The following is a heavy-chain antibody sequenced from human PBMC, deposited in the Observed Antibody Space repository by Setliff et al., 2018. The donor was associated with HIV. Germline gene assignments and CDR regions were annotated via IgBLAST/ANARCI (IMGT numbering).Heavy chain of an antibody. D-gene: IGHD1-1*01. V-gene: IGHV1-69-2*01. CDR3: AAEGNIFDL. CDR2: VDPANGKT. J-gene: IGHJ3*01. Sequence: ASVKVSCKASGYRFTNHNIHWVQQAPGKGLHWMGRVDPANGKTIYAEKFQGRVSIIADTSIDTAYMELNSLRSEDTAVYYCAAEGNIFDLWGRGTMVTVSS. CDR1: GYRFTNHN.